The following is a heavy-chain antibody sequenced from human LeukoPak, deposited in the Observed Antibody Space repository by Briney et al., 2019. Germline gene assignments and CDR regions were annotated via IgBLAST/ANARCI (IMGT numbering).Heavy chain of an antibody. D-gene: IGHD3-22*01. J-gene: IGHJ4*02. CDR2: IYYSGST. Sequence: SETLSLTCTVSGGSISSSSYYWGWIRQPPGKGLEWIGSIYYSGSTYYNPSLKSRVTISVDTSKNQFSLKLSSVTAADTAVYYCASGGISGYYYRFDYWGQGTLVTVSS. CDR3: ASGGISGYYYRFDY. CDR1: GGSISSSSYY. V-gene: IGHV4-39*07.